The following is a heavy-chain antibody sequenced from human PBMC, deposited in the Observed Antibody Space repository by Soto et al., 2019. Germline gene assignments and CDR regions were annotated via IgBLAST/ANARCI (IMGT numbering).Heavy chain of an antibody. J-gene: IGHJ4*02. CDR1: GGSINSASYH. Sequence: LSLTCSVSGGSINSASYHWSWLRQHPGKGLEFIGYIFYTGSTYYNPSLETRVTISVDTSKNHVSLRLNAVTAADTAVYYCARLDYGDSAFDSWGRGTLVTVSS. CDR3: ARLDYGDSAFDS. V-gene: IGHV4-31*03. CDR2: IFYTGST. D-gene: IGHD4-17*01.